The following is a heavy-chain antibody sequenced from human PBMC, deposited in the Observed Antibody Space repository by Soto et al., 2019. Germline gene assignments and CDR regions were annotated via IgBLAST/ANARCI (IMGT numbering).Heavy chain of an antibody. CDR3: ARAWPTVTNWFDP. CDR2: IYHSGST. Sequence: QVQLQESGPGLVKPSGTLSLTCAVSGGSISSSNWWSWVRQPPGKGLEWIGEIYHSGSTNYNPSLQSRVTRSVDKSKNQCALKLSSVPAADTAVYYCARAWPTVTNWFDPWGQGTLVTVSS. J-gene: IGHJ5*02. D-gene: IGHD4-17*01. V-gene: IGHV4-4*02. CDR1: GGSISSSNW.